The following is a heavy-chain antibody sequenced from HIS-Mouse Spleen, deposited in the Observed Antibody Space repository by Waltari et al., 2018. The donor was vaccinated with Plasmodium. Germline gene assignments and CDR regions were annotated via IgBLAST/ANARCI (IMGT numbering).Heavy chain of an antibody. D-gene: IGHD6-13*01. CDR1: GYTFTGYY. Sequence: QVQLVQSGAEVKKPGASVKVSCKASGYTFTGYYMHWVRQAPGQGLEWMGWINPKSGGTNNEQKCQGRVTMSRDTSISTAYMEMSRLRSDDTAVYYCARVLGYKAAAGTFVEYFQHWGQGTLVTVSS. V-gene: IGHV1-2*02. J-gene: IGHJ1*01. CDR2: INPKSGGT. CDR3: ARVLGYKAAAGTFVEYFQH.